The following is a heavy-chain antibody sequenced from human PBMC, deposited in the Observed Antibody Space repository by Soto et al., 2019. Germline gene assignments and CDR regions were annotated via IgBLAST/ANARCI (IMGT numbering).Heavy chain of an antibody. CDR1: GNIFSNYV. CDR2: IIPIFNST. CDR3: AREGRGKKAGYNGLVSLGY. V-gene: IGHV1-69*13. Sequence: VKISCTISGNIFSNYVISWVRHAPVDGLEWLGRIIPIFNSTKYAQSFQGIVTITADKSTSTASLELSSLRSDDTAVYYCAREGRGKKAGYNGLVSLGYWGQGTLVTVSS. J-gene: IGHJ4*02. D-gene: IGHD2-2*02.